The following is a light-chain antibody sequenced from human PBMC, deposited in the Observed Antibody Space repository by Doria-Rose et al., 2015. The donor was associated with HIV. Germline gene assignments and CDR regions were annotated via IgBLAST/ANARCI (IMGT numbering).Light chain of an antibody. J-gene: IGKJ5*01. CDR3: QQYGTSRGT. CDR2: DAS. V-gene: IGKV3-20*01. Sequence: TQSPGTLSLSPVERATLSCRASQRVKSSYLAWHQQKPGQAPRLLIYDASTRATGIPDRFSGSGSGTDFTLTISRLEPEDVAVYYCQQYGTSRGTFGQGTRLEIK. CDR1: QRVKSSY.